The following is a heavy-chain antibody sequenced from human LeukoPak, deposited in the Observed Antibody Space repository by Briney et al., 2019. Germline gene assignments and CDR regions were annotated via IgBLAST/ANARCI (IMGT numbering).Heavy chain of an antibody. J-gene: IGHJ6*02. D-gene: IGHD4-23*01. V-gene: IGHV4-59*01. CDR3: ASSTVVTSYYYYGMDV. CDR1: GGSISSYY. CDR2: MYYTGST. Sequence: SETLSLTCTVSGGSISSYYWSWIRQPPGKGLEWMGYMYYTGSTSYNPSLKSRVTISVDTSKSQFSLKQSSVTAADTAVYYCASSTVVTSYYYYGMDVWGQGTTVTVSS.